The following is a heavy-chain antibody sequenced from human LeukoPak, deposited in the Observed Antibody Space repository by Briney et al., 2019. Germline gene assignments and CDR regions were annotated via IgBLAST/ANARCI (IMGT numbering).Heavy chain of an antibody. V-gene: IGHV4-34*01. Sequence: SETLSLTCAVYGGSFSGYYWSWIRQPPGKGLEWIAEINHSGSTNYNPPLKSRVTISVDTSKNQFSLTLSSVTAADTAVYYCARGERGYSYATGYYYYMDVWGKGTTVTVSS. J-gene: IGHJ6*03. D-gene: IGHD5-18*01. CDR2: INHSGST. CDR1: GGSFSGYY. CDR3: ARGERGYSYATGYYYYMDV.